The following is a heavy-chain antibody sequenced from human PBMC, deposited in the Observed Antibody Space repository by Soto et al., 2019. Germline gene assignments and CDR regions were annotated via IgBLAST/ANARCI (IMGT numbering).Heavy chain of an antibody. CDR3: AAYLTSTCNSDFDY. CDR1: GITFTNYG. J-gene: IGHJ4*02. CDR2: ITSSGPYT. V-gene: IGHV3-21*06. Sequence: PGGSLRLSCAASGITFTNYGFNWVRQASGKGLEWVSSITSSGPYTSYADSVRGRFTLSRDNAKNSLYLHMNSLRVEDTAVYYCAAYLTSTCNSDFDYWGQGALVTVSS. D-gene: IGHD2-2*01.